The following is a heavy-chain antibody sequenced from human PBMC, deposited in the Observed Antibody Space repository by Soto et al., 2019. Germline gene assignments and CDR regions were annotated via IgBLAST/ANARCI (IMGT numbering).Heavy chain of an antibody. J-gene: IGHJ5*02. CDR1: GYTFTSYD. CDR2: MNPNSGNT. CDR3: ARGYDFWSGYYGKGNWFDP. D-gene: IGHD3-3*01. Sequence: ASVKVSCKASGYTFTSYDINWVRQATGQGLEWMGWMNPNSGNTGYAQKFQGRVTMTRNTSISTAYMELSSLRSEDTAVYYCARGYDFWSGYYGKGNWFDPWGQGTLVTVSS. V-gene: IGHV1-8*01.